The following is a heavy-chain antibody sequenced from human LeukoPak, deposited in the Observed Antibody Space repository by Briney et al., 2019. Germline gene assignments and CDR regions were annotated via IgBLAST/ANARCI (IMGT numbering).Heavy chain of an antibody. V-gene: IGHV3-9*01. CDR2: ISWNSGSI. CDR1: GFNFNYYA. J-gene: IGHJ5*02. CDR3: AKDEGFDP. Sequence: GGSLRLSCAASGFNFNYYAMSWVRQAPGKGLEWVSGISWNSGSIGYADSVKGRFTISRDNAKNSLYLQMNSLRAEDTALYYCAKDEGFDPWGQGTLVTVSS.